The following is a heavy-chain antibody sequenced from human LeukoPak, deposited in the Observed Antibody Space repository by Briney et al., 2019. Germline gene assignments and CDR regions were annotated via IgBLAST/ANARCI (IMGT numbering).Heavy chain of an antibody. CDR3: ARGIEGSAGGGSGSYYFPDYYYYYMDV. J-gene: IGHJ6*03. CDR1: GGSFSGYY. D-gene: IGHD3-10*01. CDR2: INHSGST. Sequence: PSETLSLTCAVYGGSFSGYYRSWIRQPPGKGLEWIGEINHSGSTNYNPSLKSRVTISVDTSKNQFSLKLSSVTAADTAVYYCARGIEGSAGGGSGSYYFPDYYYYYMDVWGKGTTVTISS. V-gene: IGHV4-34*01.